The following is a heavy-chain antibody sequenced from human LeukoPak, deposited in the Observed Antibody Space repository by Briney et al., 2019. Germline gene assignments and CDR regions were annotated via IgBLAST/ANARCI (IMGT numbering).Heavy chain of an antibody. V-gene: IGHV3-23*01. J-gene: IGHJ4*02. Sequence: PGGSLRLSCAASGFIFSGYTMHWVRQAPGKGLEWVSAISGSGGSTYYADSVKGRFTISRDNSKNTLYLQMNSLRAEDTAVYYCAKVAHYYDSSGPHSDYFDYWGQGTLVTVSS. CDR2: ISGSGGST. D-gene: IGHD3-22*01. CDR3: AKVAHYYDSSGPHSDYFDY. CDR1: GFIFSGYT.